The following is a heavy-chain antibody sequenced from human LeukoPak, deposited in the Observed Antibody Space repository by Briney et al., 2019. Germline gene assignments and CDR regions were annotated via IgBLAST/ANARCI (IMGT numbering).Heavy chain of an antibody. CDR1: GLTFSSYD. CDR3: AKDRYYYDSSGYSPFQH. D-gene: IGHD3-22*01. V-gene: IGHV3-30*02. J-gene: IGHJ1*01. CDR2: IRYDGSNK. Sequence: PGGSLRLSCAASGLTFSSYDMHWVRQAPGKGLEWVAFIRYDGSNKYYADSVKGRFTISRDNSKNTLYLQMNSLRAEDTAVYYCAKDRYYYDSSGYSPFQHWGQGTLVTVSS.